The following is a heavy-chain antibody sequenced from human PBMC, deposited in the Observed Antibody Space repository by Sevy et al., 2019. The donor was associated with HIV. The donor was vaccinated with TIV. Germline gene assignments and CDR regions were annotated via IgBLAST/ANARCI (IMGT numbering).Heavy chain of an antibody. V-gene: IGHV4-39*01. CDR2: IYYSGST. D-gene: IGHD5-18*01. CDR1: GGSISSSSYY. Sequence: SETLSLTCTVSGGSISSSSYYWGWIRQPPGKGLEWIGSIYYSGSTYYNPSLKSRVTISVDTSKNQLPLKLSSVTAADTAVYYCAGGYSYGSDYYYYMDVWGKGTTVTVSS. CDR3: AGGYSYGSDYYYYMDV. J-gene: IGHJ6*03.